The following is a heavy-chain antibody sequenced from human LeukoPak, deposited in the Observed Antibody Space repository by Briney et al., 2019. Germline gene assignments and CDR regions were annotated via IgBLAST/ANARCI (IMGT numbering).Heavy chain of an antibody. CDR1: GGSISSYY. D-gene: IGHD5-12*01. V-gene: IGHV4-59*08. J-gene: IGHJ4*02. Sequence: PSETLSLTCTVSGGSISSYYWSWIRQSPGKGLEWIGYIYYSGSTNYNPSLKSRVTISVDTSKNQFSLKLSSVTAADTAVYYCARLGPGYSGYERSRPLDYWGQGTLVTVSS. CDR3: ARLGPGYSGYERSRPLDY. CDR2: IYYSGST.